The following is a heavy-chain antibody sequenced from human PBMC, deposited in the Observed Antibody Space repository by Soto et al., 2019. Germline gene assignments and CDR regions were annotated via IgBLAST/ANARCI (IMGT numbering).Heavy chain of an antibody. CDR1: RYTFINYD. CDR2: MNPKSGNT. V-gene: IGHV1-8*01. J-gene: IGHJ4*01. Sequence: GASVKVSCKASRYTFINYDINWVRQATGQGLEWMGWMNPKSGNTGYAQNFQGRVTMTRNTSISTAYMELSSLRSEDTAVYYCARSPSWETTVTPYYFDYWG. D-gene: IGHD4-4*01. CDR3: ARSPSWETTVTPYYFDY.